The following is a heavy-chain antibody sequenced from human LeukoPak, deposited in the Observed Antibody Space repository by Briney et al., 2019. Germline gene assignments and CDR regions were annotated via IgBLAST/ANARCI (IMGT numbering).Heavy chain of an antibody. J-gene: IGHJ4*02. CDR2: INPYTSDA. D-gene: IGHD3-22*01. CDR1: GYTFTENY. Sequence: GASVKVSCKASGYTFTENYIHWVRQAPGHGLEWMGLINPYTSDANYTEKFQGRVTMTRDTSVSTAYMHLSRLRSDDTAVYYCARGKSGFSPWGQGTPVTVSS. V-gene: IGHV1-2*02. CDR3: ARGKSGFSP.